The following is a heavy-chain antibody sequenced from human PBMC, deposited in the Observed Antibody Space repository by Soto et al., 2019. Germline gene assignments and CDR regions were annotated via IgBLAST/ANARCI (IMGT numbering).Heavy chain of an antibody. Sequence: EVQLLESGGSLVLPGGSLRPSCAASGFSFSPYPMSWVRQAPVKGLEWVSTIGTTGGDTYYPDFVKGRFTISRDDSKNTVYLQMSSLRDEDSAIYFCAKSRGASGMGYFDLWGRGTLVTVSS. CDR2: IGTTGGDT. V-gene: IGHV3-23*01. D-gene: IGHD6-25*01. CDR1: GFSFSPYP. CDR3: AKSRGASGMGYFDL. J-gene: IGHJ2*01.